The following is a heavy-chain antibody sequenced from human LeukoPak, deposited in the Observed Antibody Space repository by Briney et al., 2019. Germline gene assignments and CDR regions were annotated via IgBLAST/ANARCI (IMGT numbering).Heavy chain of an antibody. CDR2: INYSGST. V-gene: IGHV4-59*01. Sequence: PSETLSLTCTVSGGSISSYYWSWLRQPPGKGLEWIGYINYSGSTNYNPSLKSRVTVSVDSSNNPLSLKLRSVTAADTAVYYCARVRRFSGYYNVYFDYWGQGTLVTVSS. CDR3: ARVRRFSGYYNVYFDY. J-gene: IGHJ4*02. D-gene: IGHD3-3*01. CDR1: GGSISSYY.